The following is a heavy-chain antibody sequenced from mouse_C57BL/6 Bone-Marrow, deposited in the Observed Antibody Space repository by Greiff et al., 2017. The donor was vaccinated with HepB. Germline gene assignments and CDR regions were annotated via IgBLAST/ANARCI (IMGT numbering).Heavy chain of an antibody. CDR2: INPGSGGT. Sequence: VQLQQSGAELVRPGTSVKVSCKASGYAFTNYLIEWVKQRPGQGLEWIGVINPGSGGTNYNEKFKGKATLTADKSSSTAYMQLSSLTSEDSAVYFCARWGSFNWDRYFDVWGTGTTVTVSS. CDR1: GYAFTNYL. D-gene: IGHD4-1*02. J-gene: IGHJ1*03. CDR3: ARWGSFNWDRYFDV. V-gene: IGHV1-54*01.